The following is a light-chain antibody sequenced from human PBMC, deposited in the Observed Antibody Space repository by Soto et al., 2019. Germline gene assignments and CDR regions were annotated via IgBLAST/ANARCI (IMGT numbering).Light chain of an antibody. CDR2: AAS. V-gene: IGKV1-6*01. Sequence: AIHMTQSPSSLSASVGDRVTISCRASQGIRNDLGWYQQKPGKAPKLRSEAASTLGRGVPSRVSGSGSGTDVTLTSSSLQHEDFATYYCQQSYSSPTTFGQGTRLEIK. CDR3: QQSYSSPTT. CDR1: QGIRND. J-gene: IGKJ5*01.